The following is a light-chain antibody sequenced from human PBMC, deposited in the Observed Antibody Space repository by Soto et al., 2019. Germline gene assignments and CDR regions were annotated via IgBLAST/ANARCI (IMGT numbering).Light chain of an antibody. Sequence: EIVLTQSPGTLSLSPGERATLSCRASQSVSSNYLAWYQQTPGQAPRLLIYGASSRATGIPDRFSGSGSGTDFTLTISRLEPEDFAVYYCQQYGGSPLTFGGGTKVEIK. J-gene: IGKJ4*01. CDR2: GAS. V-gene: IGKV3-20*01. CDR1: QSVSSNY. CDR3: QQYGGSPLT.